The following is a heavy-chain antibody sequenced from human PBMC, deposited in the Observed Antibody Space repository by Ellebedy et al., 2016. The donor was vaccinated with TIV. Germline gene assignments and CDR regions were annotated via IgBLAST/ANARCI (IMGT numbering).Heavy chain of an antibody. D-gene: IGHD6-19*01. Sequence: GSLRLXXTVSGGSISSYYWSWIRQPPGKGLEWIGYIYYSGSTNYNPSLKSRVTISVDTSKNQFSLKLSSVTAADTAVYYCARVTHSSGLAGSEYYYGMDVWGQGTTVTVSS. CDR1: GGSISSYY. CDR2: IYYSGST. J-gene: IGHJ6*02. V-gene: IGHV4-59*01. CDR3: ARVTHSSGLAGSEYYYGMDV.